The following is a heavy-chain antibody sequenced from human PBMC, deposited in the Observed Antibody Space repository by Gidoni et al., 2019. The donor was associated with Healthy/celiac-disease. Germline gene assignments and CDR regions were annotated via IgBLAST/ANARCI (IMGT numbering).Heavy chain of an antibody. V-gene: IGHV3-21*01. D-gene: IGHD1-26*01. CDR2: ISSSSSYI. CDR3: ARDYSGSSYYYYYGMDV. CDR1: GFTFSSYS. Sequence: EVQLVESGGGLVKPGGSLRLSCAASGFTFSSYSMNWVRQAPGKGLEWVSSISSSSSYIYYADSVKGRFTISRDNAKNSLYLQMNSLRAEDTAVYYCARDYSGSSYYYYYGMDVWGQGTTVTVSS. J-gene: IGHJ6*02.